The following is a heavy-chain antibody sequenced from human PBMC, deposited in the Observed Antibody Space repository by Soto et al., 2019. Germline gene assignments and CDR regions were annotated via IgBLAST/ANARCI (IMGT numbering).Heavy chain of an antibody. J-gene: IGHJ4*02. CDR3: ARDLYSGSYHPGY. Sequence: PGGSLRLSCAASGFTFSSYAMHWVRQAPGKGLEWVAVISYDGSNKYYADSVKGRFTISRDNSKNTLYLQMNSLRAEDTAVYYCARDLYSGSYHPGYWGQGTLVTVSS. CDR2: ISYDGSNK. V-gene: IGHV3-30-3*01. CDR1: GFTFSSYA. D-gene: IGHD1-26*01.